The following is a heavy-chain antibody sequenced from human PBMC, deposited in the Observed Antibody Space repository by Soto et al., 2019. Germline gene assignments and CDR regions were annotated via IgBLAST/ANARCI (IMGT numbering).Heavy chain of an antibody. Sequence: QVLLVQSGAEEKKPGASVKVSGKASGYTFTSYPMHWVRQAGQRLEWMGWINAGNGDTKYSQKFQGRVTITRDTSVSTDFMELSSLTSEDTAVYYCARGDFSDVWGQGTTVTVSS. CDR3: ARGDFSDV. CDR1: GYTFTSYP. V-gene: IGHV1-3*05. CDR2: INAGNGDT. J-gene: IGHJ6*02.